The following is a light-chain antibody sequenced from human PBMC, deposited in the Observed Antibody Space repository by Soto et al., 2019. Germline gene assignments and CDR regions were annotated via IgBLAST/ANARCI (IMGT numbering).Light chain of an antibody. CDR3: MKGTHWPLT. Sequence: DVVMTQSPLSLPVTLGQPASISCRSSQSLVYSDGNTYLNWFQQRPGQSPRRLIYKVSNRDSGGPERLSGRGSVTDFTLKISRVEAEDVGVYYCMKGTHWPLTFGGGTKVEIK. V-gene: IGKV2-30*01. CDR1: QSLVYSDGNTY. J-gene: IGKJ4*01. CDR2: KVS.